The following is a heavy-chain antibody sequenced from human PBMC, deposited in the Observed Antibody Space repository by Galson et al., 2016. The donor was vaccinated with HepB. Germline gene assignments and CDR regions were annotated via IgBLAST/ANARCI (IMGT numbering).Heavy chain of an antibody. Sequence: ETLSLTCTVSGGSISSDSYHWAWIRQPPGKGLEWIGMVYHTGTTYYNPSLRSRVTITADTSKNQFSLNVTSVTAADTGVYYCAKLTSASGFWGQGTLVTVSS. CDR3: AKLTSASGF. D-gene: IGHD3-10*01. CDR2: VYHTGTT. V-gene: IGHV4-39*01. CDR1: GGSISSDSYH. J-gene: IGHJ4*02.